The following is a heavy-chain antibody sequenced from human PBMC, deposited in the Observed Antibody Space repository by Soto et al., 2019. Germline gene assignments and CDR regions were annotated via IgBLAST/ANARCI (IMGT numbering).Heavy chain of an antibody. CDR1: GCTFNTYL. CDR3: AKYHYYDGN. V-gene: IGHV3-74*01. D-gene: IGHD3-22*01. CDR2: INSDGSST. Sequence: GGSRRLSCAASGCTFNTYLMHWVLQAPGKGLVWVSRINSDGSSTIYADSVKGRFTISRDNAKNTLYLQMNSLRAEDTAVYYCAKYHYYDGNWGQGTLVTVPS. J-gene: IGHJ4*02.